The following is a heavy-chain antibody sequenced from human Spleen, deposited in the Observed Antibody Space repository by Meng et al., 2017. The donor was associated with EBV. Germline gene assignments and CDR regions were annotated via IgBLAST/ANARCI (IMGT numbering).Heavy chain of an antibody. V-gene: IGHV4-30-4*01. Sequence: GFGPGLVKPSQTLSLSCGVSGGSTSSGGYYWRWIRQLPGKGLEWIGYIYYSGSTYYNPSLKSRVTISVDTSKNQFSLKLSSVTAADTAVYYCARGGRGSPFDYWGQGTLVTVSS. CDR2: IYYSGST. J-gene: IGHJ4*02. CDR3: ARGGRGSPFDY. D-gene: IGHD2-15*01. CDR1: GGSTSSGGYY.